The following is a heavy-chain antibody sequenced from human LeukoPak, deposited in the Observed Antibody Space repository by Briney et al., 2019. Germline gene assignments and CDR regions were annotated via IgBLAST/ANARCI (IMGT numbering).Heavy chain of an antibody. V-gene: IGHV4-59*08. D-gene: IGHD1-1*01. CDR3: ARHNFSRLGYFDY. CDR1: GGSTSSYY. J-gene: IGHJ4*02. Sequence: ETLSLTCTVSGGSTSSYYWSWIRQPPGKGLEWIGYIYYSGSTNYNPSLKSRVTISVDTSKKQFSLKLSSVTAADTAVYYCARHNFSRLGYFDYWGQGTLVTVSS. CDR2: IYYSGST.